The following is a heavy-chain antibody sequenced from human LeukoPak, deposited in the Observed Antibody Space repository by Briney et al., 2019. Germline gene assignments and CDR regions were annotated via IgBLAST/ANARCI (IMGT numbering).Heavy chain of an antibody. J-gene: IGHJ4*02. CDR3: ARVERRLRSKLGSRIYYFGY. V-gene: IGHV1-8*03. CDR1: GYTFTSYG. Sequence: ASVKVSCKASGYTFTSYGISWVRQAPGQGLEWMGWMNPNSGNTGYAQKFQGRVTITRNTSISTAYMELSSLRSEDTAVYYCARVERRLRSKLGSRIYYFGYWGQGTLVTVSS. D-gene: IGHD4-17*01. CDR2: MNPNSGNT.